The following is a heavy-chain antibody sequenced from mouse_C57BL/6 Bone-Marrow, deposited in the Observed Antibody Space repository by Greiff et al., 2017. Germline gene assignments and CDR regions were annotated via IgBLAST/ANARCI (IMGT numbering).Heavy chain of an antibody. V-gene: IGHV1-82*01. CDR1: GYAFSSSW. D-gene: IGHD3-2*02. Sequence: VQLKESGPELVKPGASVKISCKASGYAFSSSWMYWVKQRPGKGLEWIGRIYPGDGDTNYNGKFKGNATLPADKSCNTAYMQLSSLTSEDSAVYFGAKSHVRLLAGFAYWGQGTLVTVSA. CDR3: AKSHVRLLAGFAY. CDR2: IYPGDGDT. J-gene: IGHJ3*01.